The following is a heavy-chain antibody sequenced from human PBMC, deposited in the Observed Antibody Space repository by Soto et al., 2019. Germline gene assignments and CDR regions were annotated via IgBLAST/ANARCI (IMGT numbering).Heavy chain of an antibody. CDR1: GFTFSSYA. CDR3: VKDFWYSSSGFDY. J-gene: IGHJ4*02. V-gene: IGHV3-64D*08. Sequence: GGSLRLSCSASGFTFSSYAMHWVRQAPGKGLEYVSAISSNGGSTYYADSVKGRFTISRDNSKNTLYLQMSSLRAEDTAVYYCVKDFWYSSSGFDYWGQGTLVTVSS. D-gene: IGHD6-6*01. CDR2: ISSNGGST.